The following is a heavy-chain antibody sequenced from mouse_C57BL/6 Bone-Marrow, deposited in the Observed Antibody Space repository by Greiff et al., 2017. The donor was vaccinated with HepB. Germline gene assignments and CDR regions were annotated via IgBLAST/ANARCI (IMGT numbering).Heavy chain of an antibody. CDR3: ARRRVVPIQLWFDV. J-gene: IGHJ1*03. V-gene: IGHV1-55*01. D-gene: IGHD1-1*01. CDR2: IYPGSGST. CDR1: GYTFTSYW. Sequence: QVQLQQPGAELVKPGASVKMSCKASGYTFTSYWITWVKQRPGQGLEWIGDIYPGSGSTNYNEKFKSKATLTVDTSSSTAYMQLSSLTSEDSAVYYCARRRVVPIQLWFDVWGTGTTVTVSS.